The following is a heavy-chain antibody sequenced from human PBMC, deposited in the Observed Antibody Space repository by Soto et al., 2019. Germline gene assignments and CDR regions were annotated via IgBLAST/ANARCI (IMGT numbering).Heavy chain of an antibody. CDR2: IYYSGST. J-gene: IGHJ4*02. CDR1: GGSISSSSYY. V-gene: IGHV4-39*01. D-gene: IGHD3-22*01. Sequence: SDTLCLTCTVSGGSISSSSYYWGWIRQPPGKGLEWIGSIYYSGSTYYNPSLKSRVTISVDTSKNQFSLKLSSVTAADTAVYYCARHWNYDSSGYLDYWGQGTLVTVSS. CDR3: ARHWNYDSSGYLDY.